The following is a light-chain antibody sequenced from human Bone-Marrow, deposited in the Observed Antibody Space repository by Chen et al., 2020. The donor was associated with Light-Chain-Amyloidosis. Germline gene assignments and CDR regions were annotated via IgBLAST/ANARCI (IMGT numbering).Light chain of an antibody. CDR2: RDT. J-gene: IGLJ2*01. CDR3: QSADSSGTYEVI. V-gene: IGLV3-25*03. Sequence: SYELTQPPSVPVSPGQTARITCSGDDLPTKYPYWYQHKPGQAPVLVIHRDTERPSGISERFSGSSSGTTATLTISGVQAEDEADYHCQSADSSGTYEVIFGGGTKLTVL. CDR1: DLPTKY.